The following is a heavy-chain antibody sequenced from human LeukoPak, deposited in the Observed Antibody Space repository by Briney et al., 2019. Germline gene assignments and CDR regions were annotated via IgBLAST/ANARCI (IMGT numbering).Heavy chain of an antibody. V-gene: IGHV4-59*10. CDR3: ARSPGLADLDY. D-gene: IGHD3-3*02. J-gene: IGHJ4*02. CDR2: ISASGHT. CDR1: GGSFSGYY. Sequence: PSETLSLTCAVYGGSFSGYYWTWIRQPAGREVQWIGRISASGHTNSNPSLNSRVTLSVDTSKNQFSLQLSSVTTADTAVYYCARSPGLADLDYWGQGILVTVSS.